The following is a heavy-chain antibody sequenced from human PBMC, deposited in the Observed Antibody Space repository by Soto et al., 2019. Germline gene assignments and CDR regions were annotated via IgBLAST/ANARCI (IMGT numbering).Heavy chain of an antibody. J-gene: IGHJ1*01. Sequence: PSETLSLTCTVSGGSISSGGYYWSWIRQHPGKGLEWIGYIYYSGSTYYNPSLKSRVTISVDTSKNQFSLELSSVTAADTAVYYCARGDYSSSWYAEYFQHWGQGTLVTVSS. CDR3: ARGDYSSSWYAEYFQH. CDR2: IYYSGST. D-gene: IGHD6-13*01. CDR1: GGSISSGGYY. V-gene: IGHV4-31*03.